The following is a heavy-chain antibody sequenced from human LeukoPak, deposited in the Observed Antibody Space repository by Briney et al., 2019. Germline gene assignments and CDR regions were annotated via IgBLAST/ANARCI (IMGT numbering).Heavy chain of an antibody. V-gene: IGHV4-39*01. CDR1: GVSTTNGIYY. D-gene: IGHD6-19*01. CDR3: ARHAEYNSGWHFYLDH. Sequence: SETLSLTCTVSGVSTTNGIYYWAWIRQSPGKGLEWIGSVHNVGSTYYNLSLRSRVTMSIDTSKNQFSLRLNSVTAADTAVYYCARHAEYNSGWHFYLDHWGQGILVTLSS. CDR2: VHNVGST. J-gene: IGHJ4*02.